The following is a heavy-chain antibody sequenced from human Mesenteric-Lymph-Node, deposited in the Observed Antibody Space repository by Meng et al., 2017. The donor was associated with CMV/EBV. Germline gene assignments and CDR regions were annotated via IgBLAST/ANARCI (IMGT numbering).Heavy chain of an antibody. CDR2: IKTDGRDT. Sequence: GGSLRLSCAASGFTFSSYAMSWVRQAPGKGLEWVSRIKTDGRDTSYADSVKGRFTISRDNAKNTLYLQMNSLRLEDTALYYCARETDSGWRGVDSWGQGTLVTVSS. CDR1: GFTFSSYA. D-gene: IGHD6-19*01. J-gene: IGHJ4*02. V-gene: IGHV3-74*01. CDR3: ARETDSGWRGVDS.